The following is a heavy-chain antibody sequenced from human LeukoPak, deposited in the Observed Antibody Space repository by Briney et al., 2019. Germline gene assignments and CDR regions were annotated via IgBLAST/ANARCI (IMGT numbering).Heavy chain of an antibody. J-gene: IGHJ4*02. D-gene: IGHD3-22*01. V-gene: IGHV3-23*01. CDR3: AKDRPPYDSSGYYYEED. CDR2: IYRSGCRT. Sequence: GWAVRLACAATGFTFSNYWLHWVGPAAGMGLVWVALIYRSGCRTYYADSVKGRFTISRDNSKNTLYLQMNSLRAEDTAVYYCAKDRPPYDSSGYYYEEDWGQGTLVTVSS. CDR1: GFTFSNYW.